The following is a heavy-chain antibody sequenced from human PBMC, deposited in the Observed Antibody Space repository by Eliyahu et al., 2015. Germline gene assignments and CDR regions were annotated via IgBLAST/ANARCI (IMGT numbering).Heavy chain of an antibody. D-gene: IGHD6-6*01. V-gene: IGHV4-39*01. CDR1: SGSINSTNYY. J-gene: IGHJ1*01. Sequence: HLQLQESGPALVKPSETLSLTCTVSSGSINSTNYYWGWIRQPPGKGLQWIGTVSYSGTTYYNPSLKSRVTISVDTSKNQFSLKLNSVTAADTALYHCARAVDIAGRPLWFFQHWGQGTLVTVSS. CDR3: ARAVDIAGRPLWFFQH. CDR2: VSYSGTT.